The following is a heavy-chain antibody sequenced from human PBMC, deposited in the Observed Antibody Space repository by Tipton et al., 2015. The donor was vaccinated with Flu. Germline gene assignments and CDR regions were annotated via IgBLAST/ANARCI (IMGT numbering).Heavy chain of an antibody. D-gene: IGHD1-14*01. CDR3: ARAVPPGYNFFHWFDP. Sequence: TLSLTCTVSGYSISSGYYWGWIRQPPGKGLEWIGSIYYSGSTYYNPSLKSRVTISVDTSKNQFSLKLSSVTAADTAVYYCARAVPPGYNFFHWFDPWGQGTLVTVSS. J-gene: IGHJ5*02. V-gene: IGHV4-38-2*02. CDR2: IYYSGST. CDR1: GYSISSGYY.